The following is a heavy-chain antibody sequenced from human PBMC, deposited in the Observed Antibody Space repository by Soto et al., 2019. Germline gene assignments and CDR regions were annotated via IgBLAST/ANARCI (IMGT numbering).Heavy chain of an antibody. D-gene: IGHD3-10*01. CDR2: IYYSGST. V-gene: IGHV4-59*01. CDR1: GGSIGSYY. CDR3: AREGPTRGVIKGALDY. Sequence: SETLSLTCTVSGGSIGSYYWSWIRQPPGKGLEWIGYIYYSGSTNYNPSLKSRVTISVDTSKNQFSLKLSSVTAADTAVYYCAREGPTRGVIKGALDYWGQGTLVTVSS. J-gene: IGHJ4*02.